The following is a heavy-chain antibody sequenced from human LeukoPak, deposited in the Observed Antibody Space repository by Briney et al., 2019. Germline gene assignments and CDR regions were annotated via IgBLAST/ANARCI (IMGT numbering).Heavy chain of an antibody. J-gene: IGHJ1*01. Sequence: SVKVSCKASGGTFSSYAISWVRQAPGQGLEWMGGIIPIFGTANYAQKFQGRVTITTDESTSTAYMELSSLRSEDTAVYYCARGVYGDYLEYFQHSGQGTLVTVSS. D-gene: IGHD4-17*01. CDR2: IIPIFGTA. CDR3: ARGVYGDYLEYFQH. V-gene: IGHV1-69*05. CDR1: GGTFSSYA.